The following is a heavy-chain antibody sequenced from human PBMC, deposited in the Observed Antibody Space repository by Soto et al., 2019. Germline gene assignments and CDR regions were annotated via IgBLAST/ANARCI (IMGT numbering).Heavy chain of an antibody. CDR3: ARVAY. J-gene: IGHJ4*02. CDR2: ISSASSET. V-gene: IGHV3-21*04. Sequence: GGSLRLSCEAYGFTFSRVSMNWVSQVPGKGLEWVASISSASSETWYADSVKGRFLIYRDNAQNSLFLQMHTLRPEDSAIYYCARVAYWGPGTQVTVSS. CDR1: GFTFSRVS.